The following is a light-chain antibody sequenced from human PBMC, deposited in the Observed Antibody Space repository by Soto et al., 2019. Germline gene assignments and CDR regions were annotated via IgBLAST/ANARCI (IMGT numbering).Light chain of an antibody. Sequence: QSALTQPASVSGSPGQSITISCTGTSNDIGGYNYVSWYQQYPGKAPKLIISEVSNRPSGVPNRFSASKSGRTASLTISGPQPEYEAVYFCCSYSRKTTHNWVFGGGTKLTVL. CDR3: CSYSRKTTHNWV. CDR1: SNDIGGYNY. CDR2: EVS. V-gene: IGLV2-14*01. J-gene: IGLJ3*02.